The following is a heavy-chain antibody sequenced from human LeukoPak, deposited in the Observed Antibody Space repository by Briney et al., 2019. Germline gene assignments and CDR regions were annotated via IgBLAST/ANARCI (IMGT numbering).Heavy chain of an antibody. J-gene: IGHJ6*04. Sequence: GGGLRDSCVASGVTFSSYRMKWVRQAPGKGREWVSSISSSSIYIYYAHSVKGRFTISRDNAKNSLYLQMNSLRAEDTAVYYCARGLRNSGYETPYYYSGMDVWGKGTTVTVSS. D-gene: IGHD5-12*01. CDR1: GVTFSSYR. CDR3: ARGLRNSGYETPYYYSGMDV. CDR2: ISSSSIYI. V-gene: IGHV3-21*01.